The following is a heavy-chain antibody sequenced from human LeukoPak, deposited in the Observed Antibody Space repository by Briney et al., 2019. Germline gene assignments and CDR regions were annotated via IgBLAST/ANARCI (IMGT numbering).Heavy chain of an antibody. CDR3: ARSSGRSPFDM. Sequence: GGSLRLSCAASGFTFSSDWMHWVRQGPGKGLVWVSRVNSDGGGTNYADSVKGRFTISRDNAKNTLYLQMNSLRADDTAVYYCARSSGRSPFDMWGQGTMVTVSS. CDR1: GFTFSSDW. CDR2: VNSDGGGT. D-gene: IGHD6-19*01. V-gene: IGHV3-74*01. J-gene: IGHJ3*02.